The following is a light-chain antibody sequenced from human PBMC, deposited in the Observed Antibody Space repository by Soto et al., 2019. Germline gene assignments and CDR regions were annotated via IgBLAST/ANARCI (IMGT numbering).Light chain of an antibody. CDR2: ENN. CDR1: SSNIGAGYE. Sequence: QSVLTQPPSVSEAPGQRVTISCTGSSSNIGAGYEAHWYQQVPGTAPKLLIYENNNRPSGVPDRFSGSESGTSASLAITGVQAEDEAEYYCQSYDSSLSGYVFGTGTKVTV. CDR3: QSYDSSLSGYV. V-gene: IGLV1-40*01. J-gene: IGLJ1*01.